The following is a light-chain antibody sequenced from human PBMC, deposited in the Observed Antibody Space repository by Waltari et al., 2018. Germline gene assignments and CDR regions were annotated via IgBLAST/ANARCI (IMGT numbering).Light chain of an antibody. V-gene: IGKV1-39*01. J-gene: IGKJ1*01. CDR2: GAS. CDR1: QTITNY. Sequence: TCRPSQTITNYLDWYQQKSGKAPRLLIYGASNLQGGIPSRFRGSGSLTDFTLTISNLQPEDFATDYCQQTYIAPRTFGQGTKVEIK. CDR3: QQTYIAPRT.